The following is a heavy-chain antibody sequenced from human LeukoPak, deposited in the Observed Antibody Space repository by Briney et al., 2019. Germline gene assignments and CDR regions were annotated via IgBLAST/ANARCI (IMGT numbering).Heavy chain of an antibody. CDR1: GGSISSNNYY. D-gene: IGHD3-22*01. Sequence: SETLSLTCTVSGGSISSNNYYWGWIRQPPGKGLEWIGTIYYSGSTSYYNPSLKSRVIISIDPSKNQFSLRLSSVTAADTAVYYCAYYYYSSGYQYWGQGTLVTVSS. CDR3: AYYYYSSGYQY. CDR2: IYYSGSTS. J-gene: IGHJ4*02. V-gene: IGHV4-39*07.